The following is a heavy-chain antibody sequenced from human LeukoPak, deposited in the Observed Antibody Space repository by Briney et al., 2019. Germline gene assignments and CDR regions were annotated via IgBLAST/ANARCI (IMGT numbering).Heavy chain of an antibody. J-gene: IGHJ4*02. CDR3: ARGYYYDSSGVDY. CDR1: GGTFSSYT. V-gene: IGHV1-69*02. CDR2: IIPILGIA. D-gene: IGHD3-22*01. Sequence: GASVKVSCKASGGTFSSYTISWVRQAPGHGLEWMGRIIPILGIANYAQKFQGRVTITADKSTSTAYMELSSLRSEDTAAYYCARGYYYDSSGVDYWGQGTLVTVSS.